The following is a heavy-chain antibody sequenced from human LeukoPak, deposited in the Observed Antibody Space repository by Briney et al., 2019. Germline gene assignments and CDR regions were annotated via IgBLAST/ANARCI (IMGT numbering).Heavy chain of an antibody. Sequence: TGGSLRLSCAASGFTFSNYGMHWVRQAPGKGLEWLAVVWYDDAVKNYADSVKGRFTISRDNSKNMVYLQMNSLRGDDTAVYYCAGVLRGAFDIWGQGKMVAVSS. CDR2: VWYDDAVK. CDR3: AGVLRGAFDI. J-gene: IGHJ3*02. V-gene: IGHV3-33*01. CDR1: GFTFSNYG.